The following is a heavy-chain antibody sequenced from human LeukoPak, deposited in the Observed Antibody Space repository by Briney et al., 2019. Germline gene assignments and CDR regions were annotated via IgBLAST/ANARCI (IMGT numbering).Heavy chain of an antibody. Sequence: AGGSLRLSCAASGFTFSSYGMSWVRQAPGKGLEWVSSISGSGGSTYYADSVKGRFTISRDNSKNTVYLQMNSLRAEDTAVYYCGKSASSTVVVSRGFDYWGQGTLVTVSS. CDR3: GKSASSTVVVSRGFDY. CDR1: GFTFSSYG. CDR2: ISGSGGST. V-gene: IGHV3-23*01. J-gene: IGHJ4*02. D-gene: IGHD4-23*01.